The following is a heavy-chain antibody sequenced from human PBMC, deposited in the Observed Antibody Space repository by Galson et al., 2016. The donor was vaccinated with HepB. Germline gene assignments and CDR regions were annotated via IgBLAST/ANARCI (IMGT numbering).Heavy chain of an antibody. D-gene: IGHD5-18*01. CDR3: ARDGLTLNRGYSQGVFDY. Sequence: SVKVSCKASGYPFSSFDINWVRQATGQGLEWMGWMNTINGKTGYAQKFQGRVTMTRDTSITTAYMELTNLTLEDTAIYYCARDGLTLNRGYSQGVFDYWGQGTLVIVSS. J-gene: IGHJ4*02. CDR2: MNTINGKT. CDR1: GYPFSSFD. V-gene: IGHV1-8*01.